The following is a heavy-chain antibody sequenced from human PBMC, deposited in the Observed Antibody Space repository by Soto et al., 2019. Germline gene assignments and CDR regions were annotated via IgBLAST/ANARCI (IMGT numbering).Heavy chain of an antibody. CDR1: GFTFSRYW. CDR3: VGDRRQGVGDNYWYFDL. D-gene: IGHD3-3*01. J-gene: IGHJ2*01. V-gene: IGHV3-74*01. CDR2: INSDGSST. Sequence: EVQLVESGGGLVQPGGSLRLSCAASGFTFSRYWMHWVRQAPGKGLVWVSHINSDGSSTTYADSVKGRFTIFRDNGEDTLYLQMNSLRAEDAAVYYFVGDRRQGVGDNYWYFDLWGRGTLVTVSS.